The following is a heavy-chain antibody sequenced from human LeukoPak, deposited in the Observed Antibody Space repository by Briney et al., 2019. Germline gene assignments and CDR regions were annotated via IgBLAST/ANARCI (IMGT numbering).Heavy chain of an antibody. D-gene: IGHD3-10*01. CDR2: VYHTGST. CDR1: GYSISNVNY. J-gene: IGHJ3*02. CDR3: AREARSGSYAFDI. Sequence: PSETLSLTCTVSGYSISNVNYWGWIRQPPGKGLEWIGSVYHTGSTYFNPSLKSRVTMSADTSKNQLSLKLNSMTAADTAVYYSAREARSGSYAFDIWGQGTMVTVSS. V-gene: IGHV4-38-2*02.